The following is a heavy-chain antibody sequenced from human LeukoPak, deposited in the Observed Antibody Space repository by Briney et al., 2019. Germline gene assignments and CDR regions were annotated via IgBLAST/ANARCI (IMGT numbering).Heavy chain of an antibody. CDR1: GGSISSSSYY. Sequence: PSETLSLTCTVSGGSISSSSYYWGWIRQPPGKGLEWIGSMYYSGSISYNPSLKSRVTISVDTSKNQFSLKLSSVTAADTAVYYCARDQKYYYDSSGHPLVYWGQGTLVTVSS. CDR3: ARDQKYYYDSSGHPLVY. V-gene: IGHV4-39*07. D-gene: IGHD3-22*01. CDR2: MYYSGSI. J-gene: IGHJ4*02.